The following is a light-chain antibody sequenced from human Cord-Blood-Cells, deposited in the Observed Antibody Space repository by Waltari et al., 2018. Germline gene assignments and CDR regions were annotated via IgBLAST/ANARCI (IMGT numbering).Light chain of an antibody. J-gene: IGKJ2*01. CDR3: QQRSNWPPYT. CDR1: ESVSSS. CDR2: DAS. Sequence: EIVLTQSPATMSVSPGERATLSCRASESVSSSLAWYQPKPGQAPRLLIYDASDRATGIPARFSGSGSGTDFTLTISSLEPEDFAVYYCQQRSNWPPYTFGQGTKLEIK. V-gene: IGKV3-11*01.